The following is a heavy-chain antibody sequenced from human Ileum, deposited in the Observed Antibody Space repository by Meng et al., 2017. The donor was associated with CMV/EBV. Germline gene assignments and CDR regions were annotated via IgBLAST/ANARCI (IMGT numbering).Heavy chain of an antibody. D-gene: IGHD4-11*01. V-gene: IGHV4-4*07. CDR3: ARLQAWDWFDP. CDR1: GGSINSFD. Sequence: VQLQELGLGLVKPSESLPLTGCASGGSINSFDWSGIRQPAGKGLEWIGRIYSSGIINYNPSRKSRVTVSVDTSKNQFSLKVNSVTAADTAVYYCARLQAWDWFDPWGQGTLVTVSS. J-gene: IGHJ5*02. CDR2: IYSSGII.